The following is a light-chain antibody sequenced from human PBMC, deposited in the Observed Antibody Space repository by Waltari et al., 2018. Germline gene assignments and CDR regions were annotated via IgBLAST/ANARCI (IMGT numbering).Light chain of an antibody. CDR1: QGVSRAV. Sequence: CRASQGVSRAVAWDQQKPGQAPRLLIYGASTRATGIPDRFSGSGSVTDFSLTISRLEPDDFAVYYCQHYLRLPVTFGQGTTVEI. J-gene: IGKJ1*01. CDR3: QHYLRLPVT. V-gene: IGKV3-20*01. CDR2: GAS.